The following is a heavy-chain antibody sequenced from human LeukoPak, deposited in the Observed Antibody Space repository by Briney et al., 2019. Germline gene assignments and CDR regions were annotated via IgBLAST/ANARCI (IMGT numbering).Heavy chain of an antibody. V-gene: IGHV3-66*01. CDR2: ICSGGST. D-gene: IGHD4-17*01. CDR3: ARDGPPYGDHDDY. Sequence: GGSLRLSCAASGFTVSSNYMSWVRQAPGKGLEWVSVICSGGSTYYADSVKGRFTISRDNSKNTLYLQMNSLRAEDTAVYYCARDGPPYGDHDDYWGQGTLVTVSS. J-gene: IGHJ4*02. CDR1: GFTVSSNY.